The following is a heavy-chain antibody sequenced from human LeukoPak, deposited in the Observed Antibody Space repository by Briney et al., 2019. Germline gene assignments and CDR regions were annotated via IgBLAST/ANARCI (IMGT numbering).Heavy chain of an antibody. J-gene: IGHJ4*02. CDR2: ISSSVSIK. V-gene: IGHV3-48*03. Sequence: AGGSLRLSCIASGFAFNSYEMNWVRQAPGKGLEWVSYISSSVSIKHYADSVKGRFTISRDNAKNSLYLQMNSLRAEDTAVYYCARARYTSGWETLDYWGQGTLVTVSS. D-gene: IGHD6-19*01. CDR3: ARARYTSGWETLDY. CDR1: GFAFNSYE.